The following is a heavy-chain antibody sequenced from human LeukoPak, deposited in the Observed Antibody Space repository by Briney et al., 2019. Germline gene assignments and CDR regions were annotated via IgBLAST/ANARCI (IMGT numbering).Heavy chain of an antibody. CDR1: GFTFNAAW. V-gene: IGHV3-15*07. D-gene: IGHD5-24*01. CDR2: VKSKVDGGTM. J-gene: IGHJ5*02. Sequence: PGGSLRLSCAASGFTFNAAWMIWVRQAPGKGLEWVGRVKSKVDGGTMDYAAPVKGRFTISRDDSKNMLYLQMSSLKTEDTAVYYCARAEPGYKAWGQGTLVTVSS. CDR3: ARAEPGYKA.